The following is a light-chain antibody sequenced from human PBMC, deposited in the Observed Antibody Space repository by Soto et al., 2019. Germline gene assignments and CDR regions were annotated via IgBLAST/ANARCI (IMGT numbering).Light chain of an antibody. J-gene: IGKJ1*01. CDR1: QSISSW. CDR3: QQYNSSWT. CDR2: KAS. Sequence: DIQMTQSPSTLSASVGDRVTITCRASQSISSWLAWYQQKPGKAPKLLIYKASSLESGVPSRFSGGGSGTEFTLTISSLQPDDFATYYCQQYNSSWTFGQGTKVDIK. V-gene: IGKV1-5*03.